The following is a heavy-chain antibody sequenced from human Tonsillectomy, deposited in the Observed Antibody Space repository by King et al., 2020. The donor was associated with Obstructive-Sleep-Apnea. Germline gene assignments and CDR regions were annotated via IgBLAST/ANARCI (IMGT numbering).Heavy chain of an antibody. CDR1: GLTFGTYW. CDR2: INSDGTSI. D-gene: IGHD2-15*01. Sequence: QLVQSGGGLAQPGGSLRLSCAASGLTFGTYWMHWVRQAPGKGLVWVSRINSDGTSISDVDSVRGRSTTSRDNAKNTLYLQMDSLRSEDRAVYYCASRDYIGPHAFDRWGQGTMVRVSS. J-gene: IGHJ3*01. CDR3: ASRDYIGPHAFDR. V-gene: IGHV3-74*02.